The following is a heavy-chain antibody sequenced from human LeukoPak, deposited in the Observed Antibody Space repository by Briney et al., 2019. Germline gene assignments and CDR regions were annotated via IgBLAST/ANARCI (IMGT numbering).Heavy chain of an antibody. CDR3: ARGPLGGAGYYYYGMDV. J-gene: IGHJ6*02. CDR2: MNPNSGNI. Sequence: GASVKVSCKASGYTFTSYDINWVRQATGQGLEWMGWMNPNSGNIGYAQKFQGRVTMTRNTSISTANMELSSLRSEDTAVYYCARGPLGGAGYYYYGMDVWGQGTTVTVSS. CDR1: GYTFTSYD. V-gene: IGHV1-8*01.